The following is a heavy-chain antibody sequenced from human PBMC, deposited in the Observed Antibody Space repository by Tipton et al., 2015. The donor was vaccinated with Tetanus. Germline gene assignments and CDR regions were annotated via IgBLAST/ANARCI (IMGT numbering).Heavy chain of an antibody. CDR2: IYGGGST. Sequence: TLSLTCTVSGGSTRGFYWTWIRQSAGKGLEWIGRIYGGGSTNYNPSLKSRVAMSMDTHKSQFSLTLRSVTVADTGTYFCARVLRYSAAGGWDDAFEIWGQGTLVSVSS. CDR1: GGSTRGFY. CDR3: ARVLRYSAAGGWDDAFEI. V-gene: IGHV4-4*07. J-gene: IGHJ3*02. D-gene: IGHD2-15*01.